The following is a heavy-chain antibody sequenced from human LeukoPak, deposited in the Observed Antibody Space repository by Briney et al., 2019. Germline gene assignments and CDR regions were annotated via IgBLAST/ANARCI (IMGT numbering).Heavy chain of an antibody. J-gene: IGHJ6*02. V-gene: IGHV3-23*01. CDR2: ISDTGCST. CDR1: GYIFSSFA. Sequence: GGSLRLSCAASGYIFSSFAMTWVRQAPGKGLEWVSSISDTGCSTYYADSVKGRFTISRDNSKNTLYLQMNSLRAEDTAIYYCAKGARDYNYNMDVWGQGTTVTVSS. CDR3: AKGARDYNYNMDV.